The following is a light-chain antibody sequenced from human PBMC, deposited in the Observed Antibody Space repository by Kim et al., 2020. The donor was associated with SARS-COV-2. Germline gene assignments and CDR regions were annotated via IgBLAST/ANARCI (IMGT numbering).Light chain of an antibody. CDR1: QSISSF. V-gene: IGKV1-8*01. J-gene: IGKJ1*01. CDR3: HQYYSYPRT. CDR2: AAS. Sequence: ASTGDRVTMTCRASQSISSFLDGFQHKPVKAPKLLIYAASSVQSGVPSRFTGSGSGTDFTLTISCLQSEDFATYYCHQYYSYPRTFGQGTKVDIK.